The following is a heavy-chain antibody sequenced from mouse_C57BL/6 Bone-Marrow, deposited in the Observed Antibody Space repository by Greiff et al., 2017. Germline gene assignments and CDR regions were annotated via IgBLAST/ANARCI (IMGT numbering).Heavy chain of an antibody. CDR3: AREVYYYGSSPYYYAMDD. CDR1: GYTFTSYG. J-gene: IGHJ4*01. Sequence: VKLMESGAELARPGASVKLSCKASGYTFTSYGISWVKQRTGQGLEWIGEIYPRSGNTYYNEKFKGKATLTADKSSSTAYMELRSLTSEDSAVYFCAREVYYYGSSPYYYAMDDWGQGTSVTVSS. V-gene: IGHV1-81*01. CDR2: IYPRSGNT. D-gene: IGHD1-1*01.